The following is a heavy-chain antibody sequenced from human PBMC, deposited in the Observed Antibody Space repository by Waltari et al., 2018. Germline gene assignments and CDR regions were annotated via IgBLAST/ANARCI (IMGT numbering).Heavy chain of an antibody. CDR1: SFTGSSDY. D-gene: IGHD3-10*01. CDR3: ARGNTKYGMDV. Sequence: EVQLVESGGHLIKPGGSLRLSCAASSFTGSSDYRNWVRQAQGKGLEWVSILYPAGNTYYADSVKGRFTFSRDNSKNTLYLQMNSLRAEDTAVYYCARGNTKYGMDVWGQGTTVTVSS. V-gene: IGHV3-53*01. CDR2: LYPAGNT. J-gene: IGHJ6*02.